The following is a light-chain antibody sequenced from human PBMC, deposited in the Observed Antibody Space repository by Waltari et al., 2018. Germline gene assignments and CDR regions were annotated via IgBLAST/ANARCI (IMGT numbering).Light chain of an antibody. CDR2: LGS. Sequence: DIVMTQSPLSLPVTPGEPASIPCRSSQSLLHSKGYNYLDWYLQKPGQSPQLLIYLGSNRASGVPDRFSGSGSGTDFTLKISRVEAEDVGVYYCMQALQTPWTFGQGTKLEIK. J-gene: IGKJ2*01. CDR3: MQALQTPWT. V-gene: IGKV2-28*01. CDR1: QSLLHSKGYNY.